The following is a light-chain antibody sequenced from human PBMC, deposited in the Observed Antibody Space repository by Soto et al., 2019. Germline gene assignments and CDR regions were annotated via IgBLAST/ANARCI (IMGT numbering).Light chain of an antibody. CDR1: SSDVGGYNY. CDR2: DVS. Sequence: QSALTQPRSVSGSPGQSVTISCTGTSSDVGGYNYVSWYQQHPGKAPKLMIYDVSKRPSGVPDRFSGSKSGNTASLTISGLQAEDESGDYCCAYAGSYTFGVFGTGTKVTVL. V-gene: IGLV2-11*01. CDR3: CAYAGSYTFGV. J-gene: IGLJ1*01.